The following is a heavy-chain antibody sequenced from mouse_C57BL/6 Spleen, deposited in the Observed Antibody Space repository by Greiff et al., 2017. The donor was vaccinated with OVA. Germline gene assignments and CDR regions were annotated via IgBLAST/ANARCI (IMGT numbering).Heavy chain of an antibody. D-gene: IGHD1-1*01. Sequence: EVKLVESGGGLVKPGGSLKLSCAASGFTFSDYGMHWVRQAPEKGLEWVAYISSGSSTIYYADTVKGRFTISRDNAKNTLFLQMTSLRSEDTAMYYCARENYYNYAMDYWGQGTSVTVSS. V-gene: IGHV5-17*01. CDR1: GFTFSDYG. CDR2: ISSGSSTI. CDR3: ARENYYNYAMDY. J-gene: IGHJ4*01.